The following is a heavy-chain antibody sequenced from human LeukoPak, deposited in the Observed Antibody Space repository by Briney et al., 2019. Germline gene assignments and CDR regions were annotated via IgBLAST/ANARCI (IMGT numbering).Heavy chain of an antibody. CDR3: ARDSGVDAHIDY. D-gene: IGHD3-3*01. J-gene: IGHJ4*02. Sequence: GGSLRLPCTASGFPFYSYWMTWVRQTPGKGLEWVANIRHDGSTKYYVDSVKGRFTISRDNAMNSLYLQMDSLRVEDTAVYYCARDSGVDAHIDYWGQGALVTVSA. CDR2: IRHDGSTK. CDR1: GFPFYSYW. V-gene: IGHV3-7*01.